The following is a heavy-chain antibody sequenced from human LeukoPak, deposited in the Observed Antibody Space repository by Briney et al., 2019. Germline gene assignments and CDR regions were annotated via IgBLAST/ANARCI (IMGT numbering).Heavy chain of an antibody. CDR1: GYSISIGYY. D-gene: IGHD1/OR15-1a*01. V-gene: IGHV4-38-2*02. Sequence: SETLSLTCTVSGYSISIGYYWGWIRRPPGKGLEWIGSVYHSGSTYYNPSLKSRVTISVDTSKNQFSLKLSSVTAADTAFYYCARDEMEHHGSYYDFWGQGTLVTVSS. J-gene: IGHJ4*02. CDR3: ARDEMEHHGSYYDF. CDR2: VYHSGST.